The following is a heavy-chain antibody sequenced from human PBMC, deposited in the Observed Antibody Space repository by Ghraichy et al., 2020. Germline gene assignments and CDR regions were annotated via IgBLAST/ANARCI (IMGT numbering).Heavy chain of an antibody. V-gene: IGHV4-34*01. CDR3: ARWGPCSGATCAWR. CDR1: GGSLGGYY. CDR2: SNGSGST. Sequence: SETLSLTCAVHGGSLGGYYWSWIRQSPGKGLEWIGESNGSGSTNYNPTLKSRVSVSIDTSKNQFSLNLTSVTAADTAVYYCARWGPCSGATCAWRWGQGTLVTVSS. J-gene: IGHJ1*01. D-gene: IGHD2-15*01.